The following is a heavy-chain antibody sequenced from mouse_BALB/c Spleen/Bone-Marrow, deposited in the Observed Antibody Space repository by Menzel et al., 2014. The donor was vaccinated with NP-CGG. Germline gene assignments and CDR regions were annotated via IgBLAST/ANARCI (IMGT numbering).Heavy chain of an antibody. Sequence: QVQLKESGAELVKPGASVKMSCKASGYTFTSYNMHWVKPTPGQGLEWIGAIYPGNGDTSYNQKFKGKATLTADKSSSTAYMQLSSLTSEDSAVYYCATLYAMDYWGQGTSVTVSS. CDR1: GYTFTSYN. CDR3: ATLYAMDY. V-gene: IGHV1-12*01. J-gene: IGHJ4*01. CDR2: IYPGNGDT.